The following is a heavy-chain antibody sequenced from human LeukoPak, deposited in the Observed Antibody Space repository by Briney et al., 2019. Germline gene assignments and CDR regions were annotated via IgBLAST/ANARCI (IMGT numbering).Heavy chain of an antibody. D-gene: IGHD6-19*01. CDR3: ARDSSGWYRGYFDY. V-gene: IGHV3-23*01. Sequence: GGSLRLSCAASGFTFSSYAMSWVRQAPGKGLEWVSAISGSGGSTYYADSVKGRFTISRDNSKNTLYLQMNSLRAEDTAVYYCARDSSGWYRGYFDYWGQGTLVTVSS. CDR1: GFTFSSYA. J-gene: IGHJ4*02. CDR2: ISGSGGST.